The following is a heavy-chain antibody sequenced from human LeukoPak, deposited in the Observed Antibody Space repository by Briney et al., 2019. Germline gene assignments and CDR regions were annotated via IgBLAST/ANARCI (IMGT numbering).Heavy chain of an antibody. V-gene: IGHV4-39*01. D-gene: IGHD3-3*01. CDR2: IYYSGST. J-gene: IGHJ5*02. CDR3: ARAHAVWSGSNWFDP. CDR1: GGSISSSSYY. Sequence: SETLSLTCTVSGGSISSSSYYWGWIRQPPGKGLEWIGSIYYSGSTYYNPSLKSRVTISVDTSKNQFSLKLSSVTAADTAVYYCARAHAVWSGSNWFDPWGQGTLVTVSS.